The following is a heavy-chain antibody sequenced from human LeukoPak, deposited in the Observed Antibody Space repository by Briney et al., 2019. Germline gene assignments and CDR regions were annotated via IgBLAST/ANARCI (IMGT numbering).Heavy chain of an antibody. CDR1: GGSFSGYY. Sequence: SETLSLTCAVYGGSFSGYYWSWIRQPPGKGLEWIGEINHSGSTNYNPSLKSRVTISVDTSKNQFSLKLSSVTAADTAVYYCARGPQQWLVYYPHFDYWGQGTLVTVSS. J-gene: IGHJ4*02. CDR3: ARGPQQWLVYYPHFDY. D-gene: IGHD6-19*01. CDR2: INHSGST. V-gene: IGHV4-34*01.